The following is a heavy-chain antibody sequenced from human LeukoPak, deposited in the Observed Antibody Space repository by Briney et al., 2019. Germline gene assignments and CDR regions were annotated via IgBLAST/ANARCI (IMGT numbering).Heavy chain of an antibody. CDR2: IYHSGST. J-gene: IGHJ2*01. CDR3: ARVKTDIVVVPAAITPWLHWYFDL. D-gene: IGHD2-2*01. CDR1: GGSISSGGYY. Sequence: PSETLSLTCTVSGGSISSGGYYWGWIRQPPGKGLEWIGYIYHSGSTYYNPSLKSRVTISVDRSKNQFSLKLSSVTAADTAVYYCARVKTDIVVVPAAITPWLHWYFDLWGRGTLVTVSS. V-gene: IGHV4-30-2*01.